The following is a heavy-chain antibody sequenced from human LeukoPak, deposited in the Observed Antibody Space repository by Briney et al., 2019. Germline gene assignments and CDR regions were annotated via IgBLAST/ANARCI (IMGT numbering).Heavy chain of an antibody. D-gene: IGHD1-7*01. CDR1: GFTFSSFS. CDR3: ARMNYVSSGWGAPFDY. Sequence: PGGSLRLSCAASGFTFSSFSMNWVRQAPGKGLEWVSYIRSGGTNTDYTGSVKGRFTISRDNAKNSLYLQMNSPRAEDTAVYYCARMNYVSSGWGAPFDYWGQGTLVTVSS. V-gene: IGHV3-48*04. J-gene: IGHJ4*02. CDR2: IRSGGTNT.